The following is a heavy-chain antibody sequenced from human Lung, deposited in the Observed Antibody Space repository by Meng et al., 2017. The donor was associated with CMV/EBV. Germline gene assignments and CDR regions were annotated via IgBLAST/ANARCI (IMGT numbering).Heavy chain of an antibody. V-gene: IGHV3-73*01. CDR2: IKTKADNYAT. CDR3: TRLTAADTSFEC. CDR1: GFTFSGSA. J-gene: IGHJ4*02. D-gene: IGHD6-13*01. Sequence: GGSLRLXCAASGFTFSGSAIHWVRQASGKGREWVGRIKTKADNYATACAASMKGRFTIARADSQNTAKLQMNSLKTEDTAVYCCTRLTAADTSFECWGQGTXVTVSS.